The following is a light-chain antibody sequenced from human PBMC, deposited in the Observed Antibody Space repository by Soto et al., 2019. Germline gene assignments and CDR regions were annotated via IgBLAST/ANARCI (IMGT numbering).Light chain of an antibody. V-gene: IGLV2-23*02. CDR3: CSYAGSGTLA. J-gene: IGLJ2*01. CDR2: DVN. Sequence: QSVLTQPASVSGSLGQSITISCTGTSRDVGKYNAVSWYQQHPGKAPKVIIYDVNKWPSGVSNRISGSKSGNPASLTISGLQAEAEPEYYVCSYAGSGTLAFGGGTKLTVL. CDR1: SRDVGKYNA.